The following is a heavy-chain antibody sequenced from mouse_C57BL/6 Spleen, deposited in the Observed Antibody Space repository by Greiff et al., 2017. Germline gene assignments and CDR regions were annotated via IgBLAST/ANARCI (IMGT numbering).Heavy chain of an antibody. CDR3: ARAYNDNGWYFDG. J-gene: IGHJ1*03. D-gene: IGHD6-5*01. CDR1: GYAFSSSW. V-gene: IGHV1-80*01. Sequence: QVQLQQSGAGLVKPGASVKISCKASGYAFSSSWLHWVKQRPGKGLEWIGLLHPGDGDTNYYGKFKGKDTLTVDKSSSTAYMQLSSLTSEDSAVYYWARAYNDNGWYFDGWGTGTTVTGS. CDR2: LHPGDGDT.